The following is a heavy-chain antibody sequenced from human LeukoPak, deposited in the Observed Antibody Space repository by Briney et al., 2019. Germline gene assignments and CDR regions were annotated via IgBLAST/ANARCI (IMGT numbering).Heavy chain of an antibody. J-gene: IGHJ4*02. CDR1: GGTFSSYA. CDR3: ARDDETAYYYDSSGSPFGY. Sequence: GASVKVSCKASGGTFSSYAIGWVRQAPGQGLEWMGGIIPIFGTANYAQKFQGRVTITADESTSTAYMELSSLRSEDTAVYYCARDDETAYYYDSSGSPFGYWGQGTLVTVSS. D-gene: IGHD3-22*01. V-gene: IGHV1-69*13. CDR2: IIPIFGTA.